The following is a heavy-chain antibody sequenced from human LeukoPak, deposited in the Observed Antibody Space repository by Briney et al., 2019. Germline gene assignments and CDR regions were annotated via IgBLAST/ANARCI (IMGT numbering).Heavy chain of an antibody. CDR3: ARSYSSSSGSNY. V-gene: IGHV3-21*01. CDR2: ISSSSSYI. CDR1: GFSFSSYE. Sequence: GGSLRLSCAASGFSFSSYEMNWVRQAPGKGLEWVSSISSSSSYIYYADSVKGRFTISRDNAKNSLYLQMNSLRAEDTAVYYCARSYSSSSGSNYWGQGTLVTVSS. J-gene: IGHJ4*02. D-gene: IGHD6-6*01.